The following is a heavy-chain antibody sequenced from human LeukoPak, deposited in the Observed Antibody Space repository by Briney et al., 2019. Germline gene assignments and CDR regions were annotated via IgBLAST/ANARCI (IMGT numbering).Heavy chain of an antibody. D-gene: IGHD3-10*01. V-gene: IGHV5-51*01. CDR1: GYSFTSYW. Sequence: GESLKISCKGSGYSFTSYWIGWVRQMPGKGQEWMGIIYPGDSDTRYSPSFQGQVTISADKSISTAYLQWSSLKASDTAMYYCARLETLLWFGELLWSWFDPWGQGTLVTVSS. CDR3: ARLETLLWFGELLWSWFDP. J-gene: IGHJ5*02. CDR2: IYPGDSDT.